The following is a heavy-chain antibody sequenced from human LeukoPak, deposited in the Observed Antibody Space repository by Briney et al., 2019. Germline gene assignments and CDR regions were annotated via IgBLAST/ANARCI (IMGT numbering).Heavy chain of an antibody. CDR1: GAYVSSASY. Sequence: PSETLCLTCTVSGAYVSSASYWSWIRQPPGKGVEWIAHIYNGVNTNYNPSLKSRVTISVDTSKNQFSLRLNSVTAADTAVYYCARSRAFNSGAFDHWGQGSLVTVSS. J-gene: IGHJ5*02. V-gene: IGHV4-61*01. CDR3: ARSRAFNSGAFDH. D-gene: IGHD1-26*01. CDR2: IYNGVNT.